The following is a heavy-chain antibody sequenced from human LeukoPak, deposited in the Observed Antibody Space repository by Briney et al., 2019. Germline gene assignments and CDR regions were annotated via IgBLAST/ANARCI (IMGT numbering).Heavy chain of an antibody. D-gene: IGHD3-22*01. CDR1: GFTFSSYA. CDR2: ISGSGGST. J-gene: IGHJ4*02. Sequence: GGSLRLSCAASGFTFSSYAMSWVRQAPGKGREGVSAISGSGGSTYYADSVKGRFTIPRDNSKNTLYLQMNSLRAEDTAVYYCAKMGITMIVVVITAYSFDSWGQGTLVTVSS. V-gene: IGHV3-23*01. CDR3: AKMGITMIVVVITAYSFDS.